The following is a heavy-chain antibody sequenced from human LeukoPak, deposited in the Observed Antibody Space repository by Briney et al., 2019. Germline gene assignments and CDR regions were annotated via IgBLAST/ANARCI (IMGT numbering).Heavy chain of an antibody. V-gene: IGHV3-21*01. CDR2: ISSSSSYI. Sequence: GGSLRLSCAASGFTFSSYSMNWVRQAPGKGLEWVSSISSSSSYIYYADSVKGRFTISRDNAKNSLYLQMNSLRAEDTAVYYCAREALSLRGGDYFDYWGQGTLVTVSS. D-gene: IGHD3-10*01. J-gene: IGHJ4*02. CDR1: GFTFSSYS. CDR3: AREALSLRGGDYFDY.